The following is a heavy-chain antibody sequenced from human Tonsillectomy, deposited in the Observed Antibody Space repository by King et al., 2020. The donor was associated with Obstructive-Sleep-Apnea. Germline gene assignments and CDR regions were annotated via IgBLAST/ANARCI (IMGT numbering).Heavy chain of an antibody. CDR1: GFTFSSYS. CDR3: ARDGLGVGATLYY. CDR2: ISSSSNYI. V-gene: IGHV3-21*01. Sequence: VQLVESGGGLVKPGGSLRLSCATSGFTFSSYSMNWFRQAPGKGLEWVSFISSSSNYIYYADSEKGRFTNSRDNAKNSLYVQMNSLRAEDTAVYYCARDGLGVGATLYYSGQGTLRTVSS. D-gene: IGHD1-26*01. J-gene: IGHJ4*02.